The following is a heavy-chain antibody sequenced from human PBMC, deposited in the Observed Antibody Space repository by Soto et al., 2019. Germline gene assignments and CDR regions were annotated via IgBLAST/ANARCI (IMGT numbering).Heavy chain of an antibody. CDR1: GDSISSYY. Sequence: SETLSLTCTVSGDSISSYYWTWIRQPPGEGLEWIGYIYDSGRTYYNPSLKSRVTISVDTSKNQFSLRLSSVSAADTAVYYCARGTIPYYYYGMDVWAQGDTVPVSS. J-gene: IGHJ6*02. D-gene: IGHD3-10*01. V-gene: IGHV4-59*01. CDR2: IYDSGRT. CDR3: ARGTIPYYYYGMDV.